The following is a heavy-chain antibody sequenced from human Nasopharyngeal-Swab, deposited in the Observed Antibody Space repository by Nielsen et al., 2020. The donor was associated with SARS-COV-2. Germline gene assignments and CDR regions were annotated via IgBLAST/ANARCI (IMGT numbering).Heavy chain of an antibody. J-gene: IGHJ3*02. CDR3: ARTPDDSSGYLDVFDI. Sequence: GESLKISCAASGFTFSSYAMHWVRQAPGKGLEWVAVISYDGSNKYYADSVKGRFTISRDNSKNTLYLQMNSLRAEDTAVYYCARTPDDSSGYLDVFDIWGQGTMVTVSS. CDR2: ISYDGSNK. V-gene: IGHV3-30*04. D-gene: IGHD3-22*01. CDR1: GFTFSSYA.